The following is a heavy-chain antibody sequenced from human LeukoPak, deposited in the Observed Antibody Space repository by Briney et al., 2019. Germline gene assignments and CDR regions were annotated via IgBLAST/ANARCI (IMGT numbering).Heavy chain of an antibody. CDR3: ARGLGSPYYYYYGMDV. J-gene: IGHJ6*02. CDR1: GFTFSSYG. CDR2: IWYDGSNK. Sequence: GGSLRLSCAASGFTFSSYGMHWVRQAPGKGLEWVAVIWYDGSNKYYADSVKGRFTISRDNSENTLYLQMNSLRAEDTAVYYCARGLGSPYYYYYGMDVWGQGTTVTVSS. V-gene: IGHV3-33*01. D-gene: IGHD6-25*01.